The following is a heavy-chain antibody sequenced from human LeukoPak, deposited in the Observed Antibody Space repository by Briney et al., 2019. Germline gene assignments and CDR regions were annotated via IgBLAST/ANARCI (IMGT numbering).Heavy chain of an antibody. Sequence: GRSLRLSCAASGFTFSSYAMHWVRQAPGKGLEWVAVISYDGSNKYYADSVKGRFTISRDNSKNTLYLQMNSLRAEDTAVYYCARDYDFWSGSWLDPWGQGTLVTVSS. D-gene: IGHD3-3*01. CDR2: ISYDGSNK. CDR3: ARDYDFWSGSWLDP. V-gene: IGHV3-30-3*01. CDR1: GFTFSSYA. J-gene: IGHJ5*02.